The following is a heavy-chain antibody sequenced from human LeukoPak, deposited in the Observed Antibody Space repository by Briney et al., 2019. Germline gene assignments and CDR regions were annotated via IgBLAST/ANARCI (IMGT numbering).Heavy chain of an antibody. CDR2: IDPSDSYT. V-gene: IGHV5-10-1*01. CDR3: ATSVGAEYFQH. Sequence: GESLKISCKGSGYSFTSYWISWVRQMPGHGLEWMGRIDPSDSYTNYSPSFQGHVTISADKSITTAYLQWRSLKASDTAMFYCATSVGAEYFQHWGQGTLVTVSS. J-gene: IGHJ1*01. CDR1: GYSFTSYW.